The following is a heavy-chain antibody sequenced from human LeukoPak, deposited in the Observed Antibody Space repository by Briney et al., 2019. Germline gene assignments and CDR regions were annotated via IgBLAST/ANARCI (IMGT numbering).Heavy chain of an antibody. J-gene: IGHJ4*02. CDR1: GYTFTGYY. V-gene: IGHV1-2*02. Sequence: GASVKVSCKASGYTFTGYYMHWVRQAPGQGLEWMGWINPNSGGTNYAQKFQGGVTMTRDTSISTAYMELSRLRSDDTAVYYCARVPLRYSSSRGARYLDYWGQGTLVIVSS. CDR2: INPNSGGT. D-gene: IGHD6-13*01. CDR3: ARVPLRYSSSRGARYLDY.